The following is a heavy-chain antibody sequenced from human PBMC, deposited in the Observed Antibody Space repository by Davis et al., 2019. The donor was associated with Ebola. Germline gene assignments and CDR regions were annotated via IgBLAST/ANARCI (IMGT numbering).Heavy chain of an antibody. CDR2: VFSTGNS. CDR1: GGSFSGYY. Sequence: PSETLSLTCAVYGGSFSGYYWSWIRQPPGKGLEWIVGVFSTGNSYYNPSLKSRITISVETSTKQFSLRLSSVTAADTAIYYCAGLSPLGTTVDYWGQGTLVTVSS. CDR3: AGLSPLGTTVDY. V-gene: IGHV4-34*12. J-gene: IGHJ4*02. D-gene: IGHD1-7*01.